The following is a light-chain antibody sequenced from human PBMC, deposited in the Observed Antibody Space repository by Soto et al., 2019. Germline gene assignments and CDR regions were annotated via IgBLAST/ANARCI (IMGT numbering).Light chain of an antibody. Sequence: MTQSPSSLSVSPGERGTLSCRASQSISSHLVWYQQKPGQAPRPLIYGASTRATGIPARFSASGSGTDFTLTISSLQSEDLAVYYCQQYHEWPYTFGQGTKLQIK. CDR1: QSISSH. CDR3: QQYHEWPYT. J-gene: IGKJ2*01. CDR2: GAS. V-gene: IGKV3-15*01.